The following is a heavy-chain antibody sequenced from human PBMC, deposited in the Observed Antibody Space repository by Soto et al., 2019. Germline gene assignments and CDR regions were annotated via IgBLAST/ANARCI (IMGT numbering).Heavy chain of an antibody. CDR2: ISSRSSYI. J-gene: IGHJ4*02. CDR1: GFSFSDYS. Sequence: EVQLVESGGGLVKPGGSLRLSCAASGFSFSDYSMNWVRQAPGKGLEWVSPISSRSSYIYYADSLKGRFTVSRDNAKISLYLQMNSLRAEDTAIYYCARDQRSSTWGDFDYWGQGTLVAVSS. V-gene: IGHV3-21*01. CDR3: ARDQRSSTWGDFDY. D-gene: IGHD7-27*01.